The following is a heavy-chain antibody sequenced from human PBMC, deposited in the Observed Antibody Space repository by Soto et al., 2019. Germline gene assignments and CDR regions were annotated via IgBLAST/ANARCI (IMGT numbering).Heavy chain of an antibody. V-gene: IGHV1-69*13. CDR3: ARSMYYDFYDFWSGQNNYHGVDV. Sequence: SVKVSCKASGGTFSSYAISWVRQAPGQGLEWMGGIIPIFGTANYAQKFQGRVTITADESTSTAYMELSSLRSEDTAVYHCARSMYYDFYDFWSGQNNYHGVDVWGQGTTVT. CDR2: IIPIFGTA. CDR1: GGTFSSYA. J-gene: IGHJ6*02. D-gene: IGHD3-3*01.